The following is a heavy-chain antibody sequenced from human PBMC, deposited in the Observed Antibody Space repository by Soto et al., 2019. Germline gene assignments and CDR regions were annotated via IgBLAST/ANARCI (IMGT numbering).Heavy chain of an antibody. CDR3: ARDRLRYNWNDFPYYYYGMDV. V-gene: IGHV3-30-3*01. D-gene: IGHD1-1*01. CDR2: ISYDGSNK. Sequence: QVQLVESGGGVVQPGRSLRLSCAASGFTFSSYAMHWVRQAPGKGLEWVAVISYDGSNKYYADSVKGRFTISRDNSKNTLYLLMNSLRPEDTAVYYCARDRLRYNWNDFPYYYYGMDVWGQGTTVTVSS. CDR1: GFTFSSYA. J-gene: IGHJ6*02.